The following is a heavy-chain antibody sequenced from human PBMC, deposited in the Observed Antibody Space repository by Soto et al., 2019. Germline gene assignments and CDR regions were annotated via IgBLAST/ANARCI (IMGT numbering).Heavy chain of an antibody. D-gene: IGHD3-22*01. J-gene: IGHJ2*01. Sequence: GGSLRLSCAASGFTFSSYAMSWVRQAPGKGLEWVSAISGSGGSTYYADSVKGRFTISRDNSKNTLYLQMNSLRAEDTAVYFCAKAPKRGITMIVVVYWYFDLWGRGTLVTVSS. V-gene: IGHV3-23*01. CDR1: GFTFSSYA. CDR3: AKAPKRGITMIVVVYWYFDL. CDR2: ISGSGGST.